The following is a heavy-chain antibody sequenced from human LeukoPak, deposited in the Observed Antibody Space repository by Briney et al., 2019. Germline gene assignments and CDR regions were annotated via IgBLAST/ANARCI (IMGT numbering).Heavy chain of an antibody. J-gene: IGHJ4*02. D-gene: IGHD3-22*01. CDR1: GGSISIHY. CDR2: IYYSGST. V-gene: IGHV4-59*11. Sequence: SETLSLTCTVSGGSISIHYWSWLRQPPGKGLEWIGYIYYSGSTNYNPSLKSRVTISVDTSKNQFSLKLSSVTAADTAVYYCARGSLWYDSLDAFDYWGQGTLVTVSS. CDR3: ARGSLWYDSLDAFDY.